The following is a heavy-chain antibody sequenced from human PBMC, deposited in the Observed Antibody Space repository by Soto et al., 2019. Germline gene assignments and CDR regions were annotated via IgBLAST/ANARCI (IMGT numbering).Heavy chain of an antibody. V-gene: IGHV3-33*01. CDR2: IWYDGSNK. D-gene: IGHD4-17*01. J-gene: IGHJ3*02. CDR1: GFTFSSYG. Sequence: GGSLRLSCAASGFTFSSYGMHWVRQAPGKGLEWVAVIWYDGSNKYYADSVKGRFTISRDNSKNTLYLQMNSLRAEDTAVYYCARAGYGDYGVVGALAIWGQGTMVTVSS. CDR3: ARAGYGDYGVVGALAI.